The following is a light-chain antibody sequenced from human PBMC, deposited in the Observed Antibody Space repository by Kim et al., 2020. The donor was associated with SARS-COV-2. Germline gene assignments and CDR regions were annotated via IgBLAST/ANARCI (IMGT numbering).Light chain of an antibody. CDR3: QQSHTAPLLT. CDR2: AAS. Sequence: DIQMTQSPSSLAASVGDRVTIACRASQSINTYLNWYQQKPGKAPKLLIYAASTLQSGVPSRFSGSGSGTDFTLTISSLQPEDFATYYCQQSHTAPLLTFGGGTQAGD. J-gene: IGKJ4*01. CDR1: QSINTY. V-gene: IGKV1-39*01.